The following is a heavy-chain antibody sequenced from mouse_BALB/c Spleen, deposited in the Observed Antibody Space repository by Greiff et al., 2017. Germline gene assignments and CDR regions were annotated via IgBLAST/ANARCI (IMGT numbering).Heavy chain of an antibody. CDR2: INPYNGAT. CDR1: GYSFTGYY. CDR3: APYGTYAMDY. D-gene: IGHD2-1*01. J-gene: IGHJ4*01. V-gene: IGHV1-31*01. Sequence: EVQLQQSGPELVKPGASVKISCKASGYSFTGYYMHWVKQSHVKSLEWIGRINPYNGATSYNQNFKDKASLTVDKSSSTAYMELHSLTSEDSAVYYCAPYGTYAMDYWGQGTSVTVSS.